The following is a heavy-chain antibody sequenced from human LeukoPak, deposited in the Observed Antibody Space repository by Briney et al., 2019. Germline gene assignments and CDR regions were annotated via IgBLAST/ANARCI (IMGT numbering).Heavy chain of an antibody. CDR2: INTNTGNP. Sequence: ASVKVSCKASGYTFTSYSMNWVRQAPGQGLEWLGWINTNTGNPTYAQGFTGRFVFSLDTSVNTTYLQISSLKAEDTAVYYCARVVHPYDYESSGLTYDAFDIWGQGTMVTVSS. J-gene: IGHJ3*02. CDR3: ARVVHPYDYESSGLTYDAFDI. CDR1: GYTFTSYS. D-gene: IGHD3-22*01. V-gene: IGHV7-4-1*02.